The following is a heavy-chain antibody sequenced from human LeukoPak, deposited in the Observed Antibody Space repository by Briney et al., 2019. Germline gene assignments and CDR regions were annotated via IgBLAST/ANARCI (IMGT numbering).Heavy chain of an antibody. D-gene: IGHD6-13*01. CDR2: IYPGDSDT. CDR3: ARGGDYSSSWYKTTSNWFDP. V-gene: IGHV5-51*01. J-gene: IGHJ5*02. Sequence: GESLKISCKGSGYSFTSYWIGWVRQMPGKGLEWMGIIYPGDSDTRYSPSFQGQVTISADKSISTAYLQWSSLKASDTAMYYCARGGDYSSSWYKTTSNWFDPWGQGTLVTVSS. CDR1: GYSFTSYW.